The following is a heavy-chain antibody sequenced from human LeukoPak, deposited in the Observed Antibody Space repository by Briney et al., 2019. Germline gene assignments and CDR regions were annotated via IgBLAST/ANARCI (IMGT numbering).Heavy chain of an antibody. CDR2: IDERGRNA. V-gene: IGHV3-74*03. CDR1: GFTFSNHW. D-gene: IGHD2-21*01. CDR3: IRDEALWRLDY. Sequence: GGSLRLSCAASGFTFSNHWMHWVRQVPGKGLVWVSRIDERGRNAMYADSVKGRSSISRDNAKNTVNLQMNSLRAEDTGVYYCIRDEALWRLDYWGQGTLVTVSS. J-gene: IGHJ4*02.